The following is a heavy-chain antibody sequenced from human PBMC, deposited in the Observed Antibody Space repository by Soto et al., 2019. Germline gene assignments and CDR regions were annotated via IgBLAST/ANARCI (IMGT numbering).Heavy chain of an antibody. CDR2: ISGSGDST. J-gene: IGHJ6*02. Sequence: EVQLLESGGGLVQPGGSPRLSCAASGFTFSNSAMSWVRQAPGKGLEWVSTISGSGDSTFYADAVKGRFTISRDNSKNTLYLQMNSLRVEDTAIYYCAKDGDSNWYWSMYVWGQGTTVIVSS. CDR3: AKDGDSNWYWSMYV. D-gene: IGHD6-13*01. CDR1: GFTFSNSA. V-gene: IGHV3-23*01.